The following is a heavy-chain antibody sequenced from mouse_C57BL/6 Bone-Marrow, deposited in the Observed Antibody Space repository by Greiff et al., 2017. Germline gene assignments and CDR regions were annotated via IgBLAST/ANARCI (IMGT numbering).Heavy chain of an antibody. J-gene: IGHJ2*01. Sequence: GGGLVQPKGSLKLSCAASGFSFNTYAMNWVRQAPGKGLEWVARIRSKSNNYATYYADSVKDRFTISRDDSESMLYLQMNNLKTEDTAMYYCVRQNYLGPYFDYWGQGTTLTVSS. CDR1: GFSFNTYA. CDR3: VRQNYLGPYFDY. CDR2: IRSKSNNYAT. V-gene: IGHV10-1*01. D-gene: IGHD2-1*01.